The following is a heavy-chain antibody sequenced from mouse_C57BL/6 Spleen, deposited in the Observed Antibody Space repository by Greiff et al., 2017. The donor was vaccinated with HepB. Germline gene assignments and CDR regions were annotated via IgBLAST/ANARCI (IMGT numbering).Heavy chain of an antibody. CDR3: ARDHYGSSSAWFAY. Sequence: VQLQQSGPELVKPGASVKISCKASGYAFSSSWMNWVKQRPGKGLEWIGRIYPGDGDTNYNGKFKGKATLTADKSSSTAYMQLSSLTSEDSAVYFCARDHYGSSSAWFAYWGQGTLVTVSA. J-gene: IGHJ3*01. CDR1: GYAFSSSW. V-gene: IGHV1-82*01. CDR2: IYPGDGDT. D-gene: IGHD1-1*01.